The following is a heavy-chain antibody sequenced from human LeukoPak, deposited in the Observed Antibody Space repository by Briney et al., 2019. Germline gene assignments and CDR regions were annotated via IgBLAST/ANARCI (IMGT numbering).Heavy chain of an antibody. Sequence: GGSLRLSCAASGFTFSSFGMHWVRQAPGKGLEWVAFISYGGSNDYYADSVKGRFTISRDNSRSTLYLQMNSLRPEDTAIYYCAREGYYGSGSPPSLYFDYWGQGTLVTVSS. V-gene: IGHV3-30*03. CDR3: AREGYYGSGSPPSLYFDY. D-gene: IGHD3-10*01. J-gene: IGHJ4*02. CDR1: GFTFSSFG. CDR2: ISYGGSND.